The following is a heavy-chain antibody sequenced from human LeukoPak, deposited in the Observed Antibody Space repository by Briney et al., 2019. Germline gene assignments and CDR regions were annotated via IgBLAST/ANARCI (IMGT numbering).Heavy chain of an antibody. CDR1: GVSVSDSGYY. CDR3: ARRREYHTFDY. V-gene: IGHV4-39*01. J-gene: IGHJ4*02. CDR2: SHYSRRP. D-gene: IGHD2-2*01. Sequence: SETLSLTCTVSGVSVSDSGYYWGWFRQTPGMALEWIGSSHYSRRPYYNPSLKSRLTTSVDAAINAFSLNLRSVTASDTAVYYCARRREYHTFDYWGQGTLVTVSS.